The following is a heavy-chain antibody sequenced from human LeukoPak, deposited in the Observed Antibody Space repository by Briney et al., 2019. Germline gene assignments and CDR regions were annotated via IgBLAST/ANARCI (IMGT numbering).Heavy chain of an antibody. Sequence: PGRSLRLSCAASGFTFSTYGMHRVRQAPGKGLEWVAVMSYDGSDKYYADSVKGRFTISRDNSKNTLYLQMNSLRAEDTAVYYCAKGDCSTTSCYFDPWGQGTLVTVSS. V-gene: IGHV3-30*18. CDR1: GFTFSTYG. D-gene: IGHD2-2*01. J-gene: IGHJ5*02. CDR3: AKGDCSTTSCYFDP. CDR2: MSYDGSDK.